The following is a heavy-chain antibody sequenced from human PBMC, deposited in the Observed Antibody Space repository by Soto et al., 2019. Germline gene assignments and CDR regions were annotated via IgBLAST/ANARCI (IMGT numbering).Heavy chain of an antibody. J-gene: IGHJ4*02. CDR1: GFTFSTYW. CDR2: INSDGSGK. CDR3: AKTPSLVRGVPFDS. V-gene: IGHV3-7*01. Sequence: PGGSLRLSCAASGFTFSTYWMSWVRQAPGKGLEWVANINSDGSGKYCVDSVKGRFTISRDNAKNSLYLQMNSLRVEDTAVYYCAKTPSLVRGVPFDSWGQGTLITVSS. D-gene: IGHD3-10*01.